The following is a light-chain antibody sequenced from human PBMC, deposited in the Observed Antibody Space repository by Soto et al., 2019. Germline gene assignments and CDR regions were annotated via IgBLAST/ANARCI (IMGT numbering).Light chain of an antibody. J-gene: IGKJ1*01. Sequence: DILMTQSPDSLAVSLGERATINCKSSQSVLYSSNNKNYLAWYQQKPGQPPKLLIYWASTRESGVPDRFSGSGSGTDFTLTISGLQAEDVAVYYCQQYNSTPWTFGQGTKVEIK. V-gene: IGKV4-1*01. CDR3: QQYNSTPWT. CDR2: WAS. CDR1: QSVLYSSNNKNY.